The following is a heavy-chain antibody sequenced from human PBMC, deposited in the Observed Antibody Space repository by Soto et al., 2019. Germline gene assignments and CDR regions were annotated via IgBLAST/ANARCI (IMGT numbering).Heavy chain of an antibody. CDR3: ARDGQYCTNGVCYTDAGDY. V-gene: IGHV1-46*01. J-gene: IGHJ4*02. CDR1: GYTFTSYY. Sequence: ASVKVSCKASGYTFTSYYMHWVRQAPGQGLEWMGIINPSGGSTSYAQKFQGRVTMTRDTSTSTVYMELSSLRSEDTAVYYCARDGQYCTNGVCYTDAGDYWGQGTLVTVSS. CDR2: INPSGGST. D-gene: IGHD2-8*01.